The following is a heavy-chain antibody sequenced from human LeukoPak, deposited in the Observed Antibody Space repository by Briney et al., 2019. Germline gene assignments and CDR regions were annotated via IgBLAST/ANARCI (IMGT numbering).Heavy chain of an antibody. CDR3: ARDATGGGDCFFDY. V-gene: IGHV3-48*03. CDR2: IYNSHSTI. D-gene: IGHD2-21*02. J-gene: IGHJ4*02. Sequence: GGSLRLSCAASGFTFSTYEMNWVRQAPGKGLEWISYIYNSHSTIYYADSVKGRFTISRDNSKNTLFLQMNSLRVEDTAVYYCARDATGGGDCFFDYWGQGTLVTVSS. CDR1: GFTFSTYE.